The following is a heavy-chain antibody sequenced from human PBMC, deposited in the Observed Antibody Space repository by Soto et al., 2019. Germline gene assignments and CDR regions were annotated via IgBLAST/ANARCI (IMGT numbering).Heavy chain of an antibody. Sequence: QVQLGQSGAEVKKPGSSVKVSCTASGCPFSSYAINWVRQAPGQGLEWMGVITPMFGAPHDAQNFKGRITITADKATNTAYRELSSLTSGDTAVYFGARVFTGRWFDPWGQGTLVTVSS. J-gene: IGHJ5*02. CDR3: ARVFTGRWFDP. CDR1: GCPFSSYA. CDR2: ITPMFGAP. D-gene: IGHD3-10*02. V-gene: IGHV1-69*06.